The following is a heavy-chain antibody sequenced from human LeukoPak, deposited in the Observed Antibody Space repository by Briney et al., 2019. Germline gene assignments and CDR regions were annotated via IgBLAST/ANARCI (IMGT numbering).Heavy chain of an antibody. J-gene: IGHJ4*02. CDR3: AKDRIAAAGMGALVF. V-gene: IGHV3-30*18. CDR1: GFTFSSYG. Sequence: GGSLRLSCAASGFTFSSYGMHWVRQAPGKGLEWVAAISSDGSVKYYADSVKGRFTISRDNSKNTLYLQMNSLRAEDTAVYYCAKDRIAAAGMGALVFWGQGTLVTISS. CDR2: ISSDGSVK. D-gene: IGHD6-13*01.